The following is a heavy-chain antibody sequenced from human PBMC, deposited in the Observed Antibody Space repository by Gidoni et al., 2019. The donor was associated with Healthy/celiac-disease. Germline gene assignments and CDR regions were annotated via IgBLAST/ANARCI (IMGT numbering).Heavy chain of an antibody. J-gene: IGHJ3*02. D-gene: IGHD3-22*01. Sequence: PGSSVKVSCKASGGTFSSYAISWVRQAPGQGLEWMGGIISIFGTAHYAQKFQGRVTITADESTSTAYMELSSLRSEDTAVYYCASEGDYYDSSGYYRLDSFDIWGQGTMVTVSS. CDR3: ASEGDYYDSSGYYRLDSFDI. CDR1: GGTFSSYA. V-gene: IGHV1-69*01. CDR2: IISIFGTA.